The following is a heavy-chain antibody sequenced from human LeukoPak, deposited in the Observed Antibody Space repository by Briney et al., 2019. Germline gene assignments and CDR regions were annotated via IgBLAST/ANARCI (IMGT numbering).Heavy chain of an antibody. D-gene: IGHD3-22*01. CDR3: ARSGYYSDSSGYYLDY. V-gene: IGHV3-11*04. J-gene: IGHJ4*02. CDR1: GFTFSDYY. CDR2: ISSSGSTI. Sequence: GGSLRLSCAASGFTFSDYYMSWIRQAPGTGLEWVSYISSSGSTIYYADSAKGRFTISRDNAKNSLYLQMNSLRAKDTAVYYCARSGYYSDSSGYYLDYWGQGTLVTVSS.